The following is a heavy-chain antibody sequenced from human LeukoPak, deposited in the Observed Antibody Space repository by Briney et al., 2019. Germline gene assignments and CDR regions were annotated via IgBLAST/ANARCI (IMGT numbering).Heavy chain of an antibody. CDR2: ISSNGAST. Sequence: GGSLRLSCAASGFTFGAYTMHWVRQAPGKGLEYIAAISSNGASTSYATSVEGRFTVSRDNSMNTMYLQMGSLRGEDMAVYYCAREGSGTYLYTCVDYWGQGTLVTVSS. V-gene: IGHV3-64*01. D-gene: IGHD1-26*01. CDR1: GFTFGAYT. CDR3: AREGSGTYLYTCVDY. J-gene: IGHJ4*02.